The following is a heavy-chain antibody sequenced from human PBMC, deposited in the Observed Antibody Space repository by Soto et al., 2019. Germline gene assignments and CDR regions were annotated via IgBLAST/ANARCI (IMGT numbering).Heavy chain of an antibody. CDR1: GGTLSDHG. Sequence: QVQLEQSGAEVKKPGSSVKVSCKASGGTLSDHGVAWLRQAPGQGLEWMGGTIPVFNTAKYAQKFQGRVTVTADKFTNKAYMELSSVRSEDAAFYCIARGVYGSENYYVGPSDFNIWGHWTVVIVCS. CDR3: ARGVYGSENYYVGPSDFNI. D-gene: IGHD3-10*01. V-gene: IGHV1-69*06. CDR2: TIPVFNTA. J-gene: IGHJ3*02.